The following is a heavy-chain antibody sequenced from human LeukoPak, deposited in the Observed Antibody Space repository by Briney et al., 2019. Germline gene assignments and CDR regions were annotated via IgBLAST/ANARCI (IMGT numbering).Heavy chain of an antibody. V-gene: IGHV1-69*05. CDR3: ARSPYYYDSSGYFEYHFDY. D-gene: IGHD3-22*01. Sequence: SVKVSCKASGGTFSSYAISWVRQAPGQGLEWMGRIIPIFGTANYAQKFQGRVTITTDESTSTAYMELSSLRSEDTAVYYCARSPYYYDSSGYFEYHFDYWGQGTLVTVSS. J-gene: IGHJ4*02. CDR1: GGTFSSYA. CDR2: IIPIFGTA.